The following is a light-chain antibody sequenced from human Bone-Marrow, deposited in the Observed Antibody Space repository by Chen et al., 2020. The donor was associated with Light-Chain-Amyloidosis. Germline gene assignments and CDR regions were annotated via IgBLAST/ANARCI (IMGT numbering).Light chain of an antibody. J-gene: IGLJ2*01. CDR1: SSDVGGYNF. CDR2: DVS. V-gene: IGLV2-14*01. Sequence: QSALTQPASVSGSPGQSLTISCTGTSSDVGGYNFVSWYQQHPGKAPKLMIYDVSNRPSGVSNRFSGSKSGNTASLTISGLQAEDEADYYCSSYTRSSTLVFGGGTKLTVL. CDR3: SSYTRSSTLV.